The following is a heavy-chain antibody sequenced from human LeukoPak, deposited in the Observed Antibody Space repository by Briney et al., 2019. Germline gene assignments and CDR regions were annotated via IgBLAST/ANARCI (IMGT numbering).Heavy chain of an antibody. CDR2: ISSSSSYI. J-gene: IGHJ6*02. CDR3: AKDTRDFWSGYPPSYYYYGMDV. Sequence: GGSLRLSCAASGFTFSSYSMNWVRQAPGKGLEWVSSISSSSSYIYYADSVKGRFTISRDNAKNSLYLQINSLRAEDTAVYYCAKDTRDFWSGYPPSYYYYGMDVWGQGTTVTVSS. D-gene: IGHD3-3*01. CDR1: GFTFSSYS. V-gene: IGHV3-21*06.